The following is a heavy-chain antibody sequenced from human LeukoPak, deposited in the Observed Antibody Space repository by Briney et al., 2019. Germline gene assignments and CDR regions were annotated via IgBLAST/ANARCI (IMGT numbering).Heavy chain of an antibody. D-gene: IGHD4-23*01. J-gene: IGHJ5*02. Sequence: SETLSLTCTVSGGSISSGGYYWSWIRQHPGKGLEWMGYIFYSGSTFYNPSLKSRVTISVDTSKNQFSLKLSSVTAADTAVYYCARGQDYGGKRNWFAPWGQGTLVTVSS. CDR3: ARGQDYGGKRNWFAP. V-gene: IGHV4-31*03. CDR1: GGSISSGGYY. CDR2: IFYSGST.